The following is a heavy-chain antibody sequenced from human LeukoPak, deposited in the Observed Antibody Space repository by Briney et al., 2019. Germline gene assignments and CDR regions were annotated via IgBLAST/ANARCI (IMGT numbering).Heavy chain of an antibody. CDR3: SKGPQEVSVPTYRYFDC. D-gene: IGHD4-17*01. CDR2: ISGDGRST. CDR1: GFTFSSYP. V-gene: IGHV3-23*01. J-gene: IGHJ4*02. Sequence: GGSLRLSCAASGFTFSSYPMTWVRQAPGKGLEWVSSISGDGRSTYYADSVKGRFTISRDNSKNTLYLQMNSLRAEDTAVYYCSKGPQEVSVPTYRYFDCWGQGTLVTVSS.